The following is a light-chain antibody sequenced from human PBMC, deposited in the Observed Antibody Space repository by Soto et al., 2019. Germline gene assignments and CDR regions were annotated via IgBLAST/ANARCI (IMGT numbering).Light chain of an antibody. J-gene: IGKJ5*01. Sequence: IGMTQSPATLSLSAGERVTLSCRAGESISNNLAWYQQKPGQAPRLLIYGAATRAAGIPARFSGRGSGTEFTLTISSLQSEDFAVYYCQQYNNWPPTSFGEGTRLEVK. CDR1: ESISNN. CDR2: GAA. CDR3: QQYNNWPPTS. V-gene: IGKV3-15*01.